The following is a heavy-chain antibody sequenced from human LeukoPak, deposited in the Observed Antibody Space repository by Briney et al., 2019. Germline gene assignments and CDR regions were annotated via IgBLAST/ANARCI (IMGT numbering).Heavy chain of an antibody. D-gene: IGHD4-23*01. CDR3: ARDPPATVVTPGDDY. V-gene: IGHV4-34*01. CDR1: GGSFSGYY. CDR2: INHSGST. Sequence: SETLSLTCAVYGGSFSGYYWSWIRQPPGKGLEWIGEINHSGSTNYNPSLKSRVAISVDTSKNQFSLKLSSVTAADTAVYYCARDPPATVVTPGDDYWGQGTLVTVSS. J-gene: IGHJ4*02.